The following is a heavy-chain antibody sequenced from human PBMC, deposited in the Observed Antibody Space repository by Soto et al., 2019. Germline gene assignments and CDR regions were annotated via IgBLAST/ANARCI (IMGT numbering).Heavy chain of an antibody. CDR3: AKEDDILPGYPFVN. Sequence: GLSLRLPCAASGFTFSSYAMSRVRQAPGKGLMWVSSIRSIGGSTYSADADTGRLTVTRDNSKSTLYLEMNSLRAEDTAVYYCAKEDDILPGYPFVNWGQGALVTVSS. D-gene: IGHD3-9*01. CDR2: IRSIGGST. CDR1: GFTFSSYA. J-gene: IGHJ4*02. V-gene: IGHV3-23*01.